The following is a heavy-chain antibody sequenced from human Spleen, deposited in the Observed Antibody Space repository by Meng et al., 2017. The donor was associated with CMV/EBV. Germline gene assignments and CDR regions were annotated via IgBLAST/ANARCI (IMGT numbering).Heavy chain of an antibody. D-gene: IGHD6-13*01. CDR2: ISSSGSTI. J-gene: IGHJ4*02. CDR1: GFTFSDYY. V-gene: IGHV3-11*04. Sequence: GESLKISCAASGFTFSDYYMNWVRQAPGKGLEWVSYISSSGSTIYYADSVKGRFTISRDNAKNSLYLQMNSLRAEDTAVYYCARDEQQLYDYWGQGTLVTVSS. CDR3: ARDEQQLYDY.